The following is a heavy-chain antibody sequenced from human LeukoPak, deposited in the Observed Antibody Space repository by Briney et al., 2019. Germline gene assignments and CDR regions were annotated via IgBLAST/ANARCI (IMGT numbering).Heavy chain of an antibody. CDR1: GGSISSSNW. D-gene: IGHD2-2*01. CDR2: IYHSGST. J-gene: IGHJ6*02. V-gene: IGHV4-4*02. Sequence: PSETLSLTCAVSGGSISSSNWWSWVRQPPGKGLEWIGEIYHSGSTNYNPSLKSRVTISVDKSKNQFSLKLSSVTAADTAVYYCASTPRDDIVVVPAVYYYGMDVWGQGTTVTVSS. CDR3: ASTPRDDIVVVPAVYYYGMDV.